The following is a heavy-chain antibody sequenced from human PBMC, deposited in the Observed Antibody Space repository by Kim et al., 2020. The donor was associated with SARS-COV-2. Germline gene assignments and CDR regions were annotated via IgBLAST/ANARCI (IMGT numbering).Heavy chain of an antibody. V-gene: IGHV3-23*01. CDR3: AKDMGSRGVGATPEY. Sequence: DSVKGRFSISRDTSENTLYLHMTSLGVEDTAIYYCAKDMGSRGVGATPEYWGQGTLVTVSS. J-gene: IGHJ4*02. D-gene: IGHD3-3*01.